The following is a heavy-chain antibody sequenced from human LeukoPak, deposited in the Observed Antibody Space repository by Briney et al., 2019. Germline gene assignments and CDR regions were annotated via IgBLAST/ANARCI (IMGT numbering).Heavy chain of an antibody. CDR2: MNPNSGNT. CDR3: TRGSSGRRDN. Sequence: ASVTVSCKASGYTFTACDINWVRQAPGQGLEWMGWMNPNSGNTGYGQSFQGRITMTRDISIGTAYMELSNLTSEDTAIYYCTRGSSGRRDNWGQGTLVTVSA. V-gene: IGHV1-8*01. D-gene: IGHD6-19*01. CDR1: GYTFTACD. J-gene: IGHJ4*02.